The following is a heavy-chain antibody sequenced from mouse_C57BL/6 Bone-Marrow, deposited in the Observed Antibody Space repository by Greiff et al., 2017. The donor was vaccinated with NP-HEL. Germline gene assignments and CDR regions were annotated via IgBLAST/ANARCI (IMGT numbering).Heavy chain of an antibody. Sequence: VQLQQSGAELVKPGASVKLSCTASGFNIKDYYMHWVKQRTEQGLEWIGRIDPEDGDTKYAPKFQGKATITADTSSNTAYLQLSSLTSEDTAVYYCALIYDGPYYLDYWGQGTTLTVSS. V-gene: IGHV14-2*01. CDR2: IDPEDGDT. CDR1: GFNIKDYY. CDR3: ALIYDGPYYLDY. J-gene: IGHJ2*01. D-gene: IGHD2-3*01.